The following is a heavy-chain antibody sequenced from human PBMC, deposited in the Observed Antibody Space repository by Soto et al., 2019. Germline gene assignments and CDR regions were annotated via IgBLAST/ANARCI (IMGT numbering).Heavy chain of an antibody. CDR2: IYYSGST. CDR1: GGSISSGGYY. D-gene: IGHD2-15*01. J-gene: IGHJ4*02. CDR3: SREREGCSGGICFRYYFDY. Sequence: SATLSLTCTVSGGSISSGGYYWSWIRQHPWKCLEWIGYIYYSGSTYYNPSLKSRVTISVDTSKNQFSLKLSSVTAADTAVYYCSREREGCSGGICFRYYFDYWGQGRLVTVSS. V-gene: IGHV4-31*03.